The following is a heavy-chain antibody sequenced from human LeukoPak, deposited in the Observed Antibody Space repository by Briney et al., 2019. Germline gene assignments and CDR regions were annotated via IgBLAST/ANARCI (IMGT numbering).Heavy chain of an antibody. CDR1: GDSISTGGYY. V-gene: IGHV4-31*03. CDR3: ARVIVVVPIGVYHYYAMDV. D-gene: IGHD2-2*01. CDR2: IYCSGST. J-gene: IGHJ6*02. Sequence: PSQTLSLTCTVSGDSISTGGYYWAWIRQHRERGLEWIGYIYCSGSTHYNPSLQSRVTISVDTSKNQFSLNLNSVTAADTAVYYCARVIVVVPIGVYHYYAMDVWGQGTTVTVSS.